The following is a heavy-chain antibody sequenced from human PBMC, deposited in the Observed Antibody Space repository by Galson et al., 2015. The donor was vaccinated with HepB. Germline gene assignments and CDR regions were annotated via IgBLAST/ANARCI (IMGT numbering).Heavy chain of an antibody. D-gene: IGHD5-12*01. J-gene: IGHJ2*01. CDR3: ARVGGGSGSMSLGQANWYFDL. V-gene: IGHV4-31*03. Sequence: TLSLTCTVSGGSISSGGYYWSWIRQHPGKGLEWIGYIYYSGSTYYNPSLKSRVTISVDTSKNQFSLKLSSVTAADTAVYYCARVGGGSGSMSLGQANWYFDLWGRGTLVTVSS. CDR1: GGSISSGGYY. CDR2: IYYSGST.